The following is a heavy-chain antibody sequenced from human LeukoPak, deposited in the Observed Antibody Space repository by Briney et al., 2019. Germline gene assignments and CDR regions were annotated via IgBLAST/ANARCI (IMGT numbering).Heavy chain of an antibody. CDR3: ARDPIHTPGGDSYDILTGVPTSFDY. J-gene: IGHJ4*02. D-gene: IGHD3-9*01. CDR1: GFPVSAYY. CDR2: IYSGGST. Sequence: PGGSLRLSCAASGFPVSAYYMSWVRQAPGKGLEWVSVIYSGGSTYYANSVGGRFTISRDNSKNTLFLQMNSLRAEDTAVYYCARDPIHTPGGDSYDILTGVPTSFDYWGQGTLVTVSS. V-gene: IGHV3-53*01.